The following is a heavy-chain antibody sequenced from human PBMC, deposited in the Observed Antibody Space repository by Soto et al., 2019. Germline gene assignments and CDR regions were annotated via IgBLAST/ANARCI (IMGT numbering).Heavy chain of an antibody. J-gene: IGHJ4*02. CDR1: GGSFGKSA. V-gene: IGHV1-69*13. CDR2: FIPVYRTL. Sequence: SVKVSCKASGGSFGKSAINWVRQTPGQGLEWLGGFIPVYRTLNYAQKFQGRVTITADESTGTAYMTLSSLASDDTAMYFCASVIGGDSEYYFDYWGQGTLVTVSS. D-gene: IGHD4-17*01. CDR3: ASVIGGDSEYYFDY.